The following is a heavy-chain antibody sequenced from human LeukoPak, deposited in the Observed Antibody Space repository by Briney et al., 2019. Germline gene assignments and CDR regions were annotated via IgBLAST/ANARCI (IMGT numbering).Heavy chain of an antibody. J-gene: IGHJ1*01. CDR1: GGSISSGDYY. D-gene: IGHD4-17*01. V-gene: IGHV4-30-4*01. CDR2: IYYSGST. CDR3: ARLDGDWSYFQH. Sequence: PSETLSLTCTVSGGSISSGDYYWSWIRQPPGKGLEWIGYIYYSGSTYYNPSLKSRVTMSVDTSKNQFSLKLSSVTAADTAVYYCARLDGDWSYFQHWGQGTLVTVSS.